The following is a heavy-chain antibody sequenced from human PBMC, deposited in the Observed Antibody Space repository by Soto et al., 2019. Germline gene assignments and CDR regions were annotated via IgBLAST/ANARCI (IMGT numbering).Heavy chain of an antibody. V-gene: IGHV1-18*01. CDR3: ARGLGYCRSGTCYREWFDP. J-gene: IGHJ5*02. CDR2: VSGDNGHT. Sequence: QVQLVQSGAEVKKPGASVKVSCKASGYTFTTHGISWVRQAPGQGLEWMGWVSGDNGHTNYAQSLQVRVTMTTDTSTNTAYMELRSLRSDDTAVYYCARGLGYCRSGTCYREWFDPWGQGTLVTVSS. D-gene: IGHD2-15*01. CDR1: GYTFTTHG.